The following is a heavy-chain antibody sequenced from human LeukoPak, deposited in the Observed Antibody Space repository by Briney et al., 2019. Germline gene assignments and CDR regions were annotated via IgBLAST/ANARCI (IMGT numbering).Heavy chain of an antibody. CDR3: AGGDSSGHDY. V-gene: IGHV4-39*01. CDR2: IYIDGIT. CDR1: GGSIRTDGSY. D-gene: IGHD3-22*01. Sequence: SETLSLTCTVSGGSIRTDGSYWAWIRQPPGKGLEWIGSIYIDGITHYNSSLQSRVTLSIDTSKNQFSLKLTSVTAADTAVYYCAGGDSSGHDYWGQGTLVTVSS. J-gene: IGHJ4*02.